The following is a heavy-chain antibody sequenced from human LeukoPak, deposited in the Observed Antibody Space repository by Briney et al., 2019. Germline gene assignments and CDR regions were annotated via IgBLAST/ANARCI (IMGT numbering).Heavy chain of an antibody. D-gene: IGHD5-12*01. V-gene: IGHV3-30*18. CDR1: GFTFSSYG. CDR3: AKSLSGYDPLDNDY. CDR2: ISYDGSNK. J-gene: IGHJ4*02. Sequence: PGESLRLSCAASGFTFSSYGMHWVRQAPGKGLEWVAVISYDGSNKYYADSVKGRFTISRDNSKNTLYLQMNSLRAEDTAVYYCAKSLSGYDPLDNDYWGQGTLVTVSS.